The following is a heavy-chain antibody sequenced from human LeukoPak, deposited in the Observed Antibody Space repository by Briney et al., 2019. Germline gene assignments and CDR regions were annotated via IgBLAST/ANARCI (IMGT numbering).Heavy chain of an antibody. J-gene: IGHJ4*02. V-gene: IGHV3-23*01. Sequence: GGSLRLSCASSGFTFSNYAMRWVRQAPGKGLEWVSSISVTPGRTYNADSVKGRFTISRDNSKNTLYLQMNSLRVEDTAVYYCGRVVGGSQFFFNGVCHSPPPVDYFDFWGQGTLVTVSS. CDR1: GFTFSNYA. CDR3: GRVVGGSQFFFNGVCHSPPPVDYFDF. CDR2: ISVTPGRT. D-gene: IGHD2-21*01.